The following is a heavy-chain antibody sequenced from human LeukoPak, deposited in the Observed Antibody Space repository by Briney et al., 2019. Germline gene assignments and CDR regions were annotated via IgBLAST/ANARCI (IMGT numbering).Heavy chain of an antibody. Sequence: SETLSLTCAVYGGSFSGYYWSWIRQPPGKGLEWIGEINHSGSTNYNPSLKSRVTISVDTSKNQFSLKLSSVTAADTAVYYCARDDEGAPQKVSTRKLYYFDYWGQGTLVTVSS. J-gene: IGHJ4*02. CDR3: ARDDEGAPQKVSTRKLYYFDY. CDR1: GGSFSGYY. V-gene: IGHV4-34*01. CDR2: INHSGST. D-gene: IGHD5/OR15-5a*01.